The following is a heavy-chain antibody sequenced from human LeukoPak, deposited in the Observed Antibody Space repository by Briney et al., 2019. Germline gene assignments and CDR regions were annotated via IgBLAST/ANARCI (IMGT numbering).Heavy chain of an antibody. Sequence: PSETLSLTRTVSGGSISSYYWTWIRQPPGKGLEWIGYIYYSGSTNYNPSLKSRVTISVDTSKNQFSLKLSSVTAADTAVYYCAASDSGYDLVFWFDPWGQGTLVTVSS. CDR1: GGSISSYY. J-gene: IGHJ5*02. CDR2: IYYSGST. CDR3: AASDSGYDLVFWFDP. V-gene: IGHV4-59*01. D-gene: IGHD5-12*01.